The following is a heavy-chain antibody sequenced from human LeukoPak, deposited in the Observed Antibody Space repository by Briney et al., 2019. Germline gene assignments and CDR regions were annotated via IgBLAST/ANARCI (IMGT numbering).Heavy chain of an antibody. V-gene: IGHV1-69*05. D-gene: IGHD6-6*01. J-gene: IGHJ3*02. CDR1: GGTFSSYA. CDR3: ARLAIAARAFDI. CDR2: ITPIFGTA. Sequence: SVKVSCKASGGTFSSYAISWVRQAPGQGLEWMGGITPIFGTANYAQKFQGRVTITTDESTSTAYMELSSLRSEDTAVYYCARLAIAARAFDIWGQGTMVTVSS.